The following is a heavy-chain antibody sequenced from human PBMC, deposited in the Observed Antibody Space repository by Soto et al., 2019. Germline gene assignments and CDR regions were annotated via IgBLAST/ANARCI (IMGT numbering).Heavy chain of an antibody. CDR2: IYDSGST. J-gene: IGHJ4*01. CDR3: ARAEYFYESSGYYEAHVLDH. D-gene: IGHD3-22*01. V-gene: IGHV4-4*07. Sequence: PETLSLTCTVSDGSISSYYWTWIRQSAGKGLEWIGRIYDSGSTNYNPSLKSRVTLSVDRAKKNFSLKLTSVTAADTAVYYCARAEYFYESSGYYEAHVLDHWGHGALVTV. CDR1: DGSISSYY.